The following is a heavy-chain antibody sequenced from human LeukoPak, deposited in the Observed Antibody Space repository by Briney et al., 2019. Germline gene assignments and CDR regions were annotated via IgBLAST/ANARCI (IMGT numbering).Heavy chain of an antibody. CDR1: GGSFSGYY. CDR2: IYTSGST. J-gene: IGHJ4*02. CDR3: ARMERYYYDSSGYWMSGFDY. Sequence: SETLSLTCAVYGGSFSGYYWSWIRQPAGKGLEWIGRIYTSGSTNYNPSLKSRVTISVDTSKNQFSLKLSSVTAADTAVYYCARMERYYYDSSGYWMSGFDYWGQGTLVTVSS. V-gene: IGHV4-59*10. D-gene: IGHD3-22*01.